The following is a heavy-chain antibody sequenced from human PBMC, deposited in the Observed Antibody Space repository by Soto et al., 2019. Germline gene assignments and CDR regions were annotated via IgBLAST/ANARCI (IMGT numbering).Heavy chain of an antibody. CDR1: GFTFSSYA. D-gene: IGHD6-13*01. V-gene: IGHV3-23*01. CDR2: ISGSGGTP. Sequence: EVQLLESGGGLVQPGGSLRLSCAASGFTFSSYAMSWVRQAPGKGLEWVSSISGSGGTPYYADYVKGRFTISKDNSKNTLYLQMHSLRADDTAVYYCATPTGAAAGTLSYWGQGTLVTVSS. J-gene: IGHJ4*02. CDR3: ATPTGAAAGTLSY.